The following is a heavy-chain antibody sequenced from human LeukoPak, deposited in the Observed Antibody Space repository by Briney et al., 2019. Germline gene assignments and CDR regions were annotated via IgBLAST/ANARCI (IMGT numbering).Heavy chain of an antibody. D-gene: IGHD6-6*01. CDR2: IYYSGST. CDR1: GGSISSYY. CDR3: ARAEGSIAEDWFDP. V-gene: IGHV4-59*01. J-gene: IGHJ5*02. Sequence: PSETLSLTCTVSGGSISSYYWSWLRQPPRKGLEWVGYIYYSGSTTYNPSLKSRVTISVDTSKNQFSLKLSSVTAADTAVYYCARAEGSIAEDWFDPWGEGTLVTVPS.